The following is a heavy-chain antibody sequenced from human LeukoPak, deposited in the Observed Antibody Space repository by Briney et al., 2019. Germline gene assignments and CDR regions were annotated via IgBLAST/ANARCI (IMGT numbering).Heavy chain of an antibody. CDR2: ISESGSYI. Sequence: GGSLRLSCVASGFVFSASSMNWVRQAPGKGLEWVSSISESGSYIYYADSVKGRFSISRDNAKNSLYLQMYSLGAEDAAVYYCARPMYYYDSSGHRSYYYMDVWGKGTTVTVSS. CDR1: GFVFSASS. J-gene: IGHJ6*03. CDR3: ARPMYYYDSSGHRSYYYMDV. V-gene: IGHV3-21*01. D-gene: IGHD3-22*01.